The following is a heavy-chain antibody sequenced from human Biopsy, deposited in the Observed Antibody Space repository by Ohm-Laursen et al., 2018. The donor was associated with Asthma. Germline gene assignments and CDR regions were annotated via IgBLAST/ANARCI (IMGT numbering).Heavy chain of an antibody. J-gene: IGHJ4*02. CDR3: ASDFPKDYVRYNFQF. V-gene: IGHV1-24*01. CDR2: HDPVEGGT. D-gene: IGHD4-17*01. Sequence: SVKASCKISGYSLTDLSMHWVRQAPGHGIEWMGGHDPVEGGTVNARRFQGRVTMTEDTSTDTAYMELSSLSSDDPAVYYCASDFPKDYVRYNFQFWGQGTLVTVSS. CDR1: GYSLTDLS.